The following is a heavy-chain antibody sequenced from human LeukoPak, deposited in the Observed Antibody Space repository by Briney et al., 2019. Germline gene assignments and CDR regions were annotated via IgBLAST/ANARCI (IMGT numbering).Heavy chain of an antibody. CDR1: GGSISSSSYY. CDR2: IYYSGST. D-gene: IGHD3-10*01. J-gene: IGHJ5*02. CDR3: ARDWFQRWFDP. V-gene: IGHV4-39*07. Sequence: PSETLSLTCTVSGGSISSSSYYWGWIRQPPGRGLEWIGRIYYSGSTYYNPSLKSRVTISVDTSKNQFSLKLSSVTAADTAVYYCARDWFQRWFDPWGQGTLVTVSS.